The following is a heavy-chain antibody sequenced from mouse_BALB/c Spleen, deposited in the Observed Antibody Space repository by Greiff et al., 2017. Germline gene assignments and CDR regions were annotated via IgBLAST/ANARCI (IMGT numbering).Heavy chain of an antibody. D-gene: IGHD1-2*01. CDR2: ISSGGGST. J-gene: IGHJ3*01. Sequence: EVQGVESGGGLVKPGGSLKLSCAASGFAFSSYDMSWVRQTPEKRLEWVAYISSGGGSTYYPDTVKGRFTISRDNAKNTLYLQMSSLKSEDTAMYYCARHGYAAWFAYWGQGTLVTVSA. CDR1: GFAFSSYD. CDR3: ARHGYAAWFAY. V-gene: IGHV5-12-1*01.